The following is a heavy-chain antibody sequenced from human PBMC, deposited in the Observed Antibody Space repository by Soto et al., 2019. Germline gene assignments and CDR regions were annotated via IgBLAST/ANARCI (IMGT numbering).Heavy chain of an antibody. V-gene: IGHV5-10-1*01. Sequence: LKISCKGSGYSFTSYWISWVRQMPGKGLEWMGRIDPSDSYTNYSPSFQGHVTISADKSISTAYLQWSSLKASDTAMYYCLVVVPAANPWGQGTLVTVSS. CDR1: GYSFTSYW. CDR3: LVVVPAANP. D-gene: IGHD2-2*01. J-gene: IGHJ5*02. CDR2: IDPSDSYT.